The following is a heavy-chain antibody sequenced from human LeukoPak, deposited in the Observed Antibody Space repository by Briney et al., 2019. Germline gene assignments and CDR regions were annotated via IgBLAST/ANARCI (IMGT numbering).Heavy chain of an antibody. D-gene: IGHD2-15*01. CDR1: GFTFSSYS. CDR3: ARDPYCSGGSCYYYMDV. V-gene: IGHV3-21*01. Sequence: KPGGSLRLSCAASGFTFSSYSMNWVRQAPGKGLEWVSSISSSSSYIYYADSVKGRFTISRDNAKNSLYLQMNGLRAEDTAVYYCARDPYCSGGSCYYYMDVWGKGTTVTVSS. J-gene: IGHJ6*03. CDR2: ISSSSSYI.